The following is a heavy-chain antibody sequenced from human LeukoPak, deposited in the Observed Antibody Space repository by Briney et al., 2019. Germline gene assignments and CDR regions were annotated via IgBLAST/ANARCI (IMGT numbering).Heavy chain of an antibody. V-gene: IGHV4-61*01. J-gene: IGHJ4*02. CDR3: AREGPGCSYGTFDY. D-gene: IGHD5-18*01. CDR1: GGSVSSGSYY. Sequence: SETLSLTCTVSGGSVSSGSYYWSWIRQPPGKGLEWIGYIYYSGSTNYNPSLKSRVTISVDTSKNQFSLKLSSVTAADTAVYYCAREGPGCSYGTFDYWGQGTLVTVSS. CDR2: IYYSGST.